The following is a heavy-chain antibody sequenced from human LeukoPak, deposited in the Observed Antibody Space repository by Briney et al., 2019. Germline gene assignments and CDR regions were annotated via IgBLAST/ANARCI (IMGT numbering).Heavy chain of an antibody. V-gene: IGHV3-7*01. J-gene: IGHJ4*01. CDR2: IRQDGNEK. Sequence: GGSLRLSCAVSGFTFTSYWMNWVRQAPGEGLEWVASIRQDGNEKSYVDSVKGRFTISRDNTKNSLYLQMSSLRADDTAVYWCARDGTAAGLYFDLWGQGTLVTVSS. CDR1: GFTFTSYW. CDR3: ARDGTAAGLYFDL. D-gene: IGHD6-13*01.